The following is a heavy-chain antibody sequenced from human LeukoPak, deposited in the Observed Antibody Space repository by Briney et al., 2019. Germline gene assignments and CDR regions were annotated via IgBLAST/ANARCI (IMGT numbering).Heavy chain of an antibody. J-gene: IGHJ5*02. CDR2: IYDSGST. D-gene: IGHD3-10*01. V-gene: IGHV4-30-4*07. CDR1: GGSISSGGYS. CDR3: ARAALVRGTRRSNWFDP. Sequence: SETLSLTCAVSGGSISSGGYSWSWIRQPPGKGLGWIGYIYDSGSTYYNPSLKSRVTISVGTSKNQFSLKLSSVTAADTAVYYCARAALVRGTRRSNWFDPWGQGTLVTVSS.